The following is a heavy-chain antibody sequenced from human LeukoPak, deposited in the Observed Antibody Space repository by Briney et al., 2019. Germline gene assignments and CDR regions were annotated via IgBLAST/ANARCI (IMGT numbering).Heavy chain of an antibody. CDR1: GFTVSSNY. D-gene: IGHD1-26*01. J-gene: IGHJ3*02. CDR2: IYSGGST. CDR3: ARGGSYLSAFDI. Sequence: GGSLRLSCAASGFTVSSNYMSWVRQAPGKGLEWVSIIYSGGSTFYADSVKGRFTISRDNSKNTLYLQMNSLRAEDTAVYYCARGGSYLSAFDIWGQGTMVTVSS. V-gene: IGHV3-53*01.